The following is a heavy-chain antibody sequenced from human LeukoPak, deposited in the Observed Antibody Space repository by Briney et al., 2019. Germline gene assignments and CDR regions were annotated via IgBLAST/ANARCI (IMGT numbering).Heavy chain of an antibody. CDR3: ARPGRSVTPDY. CDR1: GFTFSSSE. CDR2: ISPGGGTT. D-gene: IGHD1-26*01. Sequence: PGRSLRLSCAASGFTFSSSEMNWVRQAPGKGLEWISYISPGGGTTYYADSVKGRFTISRDNAKNSLSLQMNSLRAEDTAVYYCARPGRSVTPDYWGQGTLVTVSS. J-gene: IGHJ4*02. V-gene: IGHV3-48*03.